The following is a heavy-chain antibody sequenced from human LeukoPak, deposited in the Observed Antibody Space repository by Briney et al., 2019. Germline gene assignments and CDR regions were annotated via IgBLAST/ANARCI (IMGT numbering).Heavy chain of an antibody. V-gene: IGHV3-30-3*01. J-gene: IGHJ3*02. Sequence: GGSLRLSCAASGFTFSSYAMHCVRQAPGKGLEWVAVISYDGSNKYYADSVKRRFTIPRDNSKNTLYLQMNSLRAEDTAVYYGARESDYYDSSGYYDAFDIWGQGTMVTVSS. D-gene: IGHD3-22*01. CDR1: GFTFSSYA. CDR3: ARESDYYDSSGYYDAFDI. CDR2: ISYDGSNK.